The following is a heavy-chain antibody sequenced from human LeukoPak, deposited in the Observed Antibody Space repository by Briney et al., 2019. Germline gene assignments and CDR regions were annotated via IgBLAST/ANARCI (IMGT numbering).Heavy chain of an antibody. CDR2: ISSSSSTI. D-gene: IGHD2-2*01. V-gene: IGHV3-48*01. Sequence: PGGSLRLSCAASGFTFSSYSMNWVRQAPGKGLEWVSYISSSSSTIYYADSVKGRFTISRDNAKNSLYLQMNSLRAEDTAVYYCARGTDFDYWGQGILVTVSS. CDR1: GFTFSSYS. J-gene: IGHJ4*02. CDR3: ARGTDFDY.